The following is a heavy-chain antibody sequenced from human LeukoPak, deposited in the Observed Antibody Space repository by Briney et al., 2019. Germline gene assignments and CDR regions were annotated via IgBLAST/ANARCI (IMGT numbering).Heavy chain of an antibody. CDR1: GFTFSSYA. V-gene: IGHV3-23*01. CDR3: ATRTYYYDSSGQIFDY. Sequence: PGGSLRLSCAASGFTFSSYAMSWVRHAPGKGLEWVSAISGSGGSTYYADSVKGRFTISRDNSKNTLYLQMNSLRAEDTAVYYCATRTYYYDSSGQIFDYWGQGTLVTVSS. J-gene: IGHJ4*02. CDR2: ISGSGGST. D-gene: IGHD3-22*01.